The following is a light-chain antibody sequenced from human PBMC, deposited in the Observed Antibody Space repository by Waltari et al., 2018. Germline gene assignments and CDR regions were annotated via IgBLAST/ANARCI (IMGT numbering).Light chain of an antibody. CDR2: DVS. CDR3: CSYAGSSTVV. CDR1: SSHLGGYNY. V-gene: IGLV2-23*02. Sequence: QSALTQPASVSGSPGQSITISCTGTSSHLGGYNYLSWYQQHPGKAPKLMIYDVSKPPSGVSNRFSGSKSGNTASLTISGLQAEDEADYYCCSYAGSSTVVFGGGTKLTVL. J-gene: IGLJ2*01.